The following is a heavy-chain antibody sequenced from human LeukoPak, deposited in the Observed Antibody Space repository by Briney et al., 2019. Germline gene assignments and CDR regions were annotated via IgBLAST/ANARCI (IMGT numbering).Heavy chain of an antibody. CDR1: GFTFSNYA. J-gene: IGHJ4*02. CDR2: ISYDGIDK. D-gene: IGHD6-19*01. V-gene: IGHV3-30*18. CDR3: AKGEGGDSGWYGDY. Sequence: GGSLRLSCAASGFTFSNYAMHGVRQAPGKGLEWVAVISYDGIDKYYADSVKGRFTISRDNSKNTLFLQMNSLRAEDTAMYYCAKGEGGDSGWYGDYWGQGTLVTVSS.